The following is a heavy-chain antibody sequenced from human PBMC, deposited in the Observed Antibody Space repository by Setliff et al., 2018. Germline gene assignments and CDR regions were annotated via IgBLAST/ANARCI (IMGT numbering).Heavy chain of an antibody. D-gene: IGHD5-12*01. CDR1: GYTFTTYA. V-gene: IGHV7-4-1*02. Sequence: ASVKVSCKASGYTFTTYAIGWMRKAPGQGPEWMGWINTNTGNPSYAQGFTGRFVFSLDTSVSTAYLQISSLKGEDTGVYYCARASRYGTIKYRGDYYMGVWGKGTTVTVSS. J-gene: IGHJ6*03. CDR2: INTNTGNP. CDR3: ARASRYGTIKYRGDYYMGV.